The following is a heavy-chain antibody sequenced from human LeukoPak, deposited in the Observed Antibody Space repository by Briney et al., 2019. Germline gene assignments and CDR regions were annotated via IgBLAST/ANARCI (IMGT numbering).Heavy chain of an antibody. J-gene: IGHJ4*02. V-gene: IGHV3-48*03. CDR3: AKDSFMTTVAH. D-gene: IGHD4-23*01. CDR2: ISSSGSTI. Sequence: PGGSLRLSCAASGFTFSSYEMNWVRQAPGKGLEWVSYISSSGSTIYYADSVKGRFTISRDNAKNSLYLQMNSLRAEDTAVYYCAKDSFMTTVAHWGQGTLVTVSS. CDR1: GFTFSSYE.